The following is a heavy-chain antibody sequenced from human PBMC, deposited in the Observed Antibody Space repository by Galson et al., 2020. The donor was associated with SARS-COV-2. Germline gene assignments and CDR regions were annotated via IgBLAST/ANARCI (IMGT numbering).Heavy chain of an antibody. V-gene: IGHV4-38-2*01. CDR2: ISHSGST. CDR1: GYSISSGSY. D-gene: IGHD3-10*01. Sequence: SETLSLTCAVSGYSISSGSYWGWIRQPPGKGLEWIGSISHSGSTYYNPSLRSRVTISVDTFRNQFSLKLTSVTATDTAVYYCARLRRFGESDAFDIWGQGTMVTVSS. J-gene: IGHJ3*02. CDR3: ARLRRFGESDAFDI.